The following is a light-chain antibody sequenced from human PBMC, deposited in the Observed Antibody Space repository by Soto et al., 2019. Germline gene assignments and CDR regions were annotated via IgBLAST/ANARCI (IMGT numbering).Light chain of an antibody. CDR1: SSDVGGYNY. J-gene: IGLJ1*01. Sequence: QSALTQPRSVSGSPGQSVTISCTGTSSDVGGYNYVSWYQQHPGKAPKLMIYDVSKRPSGVPDRFSGSKSGNTASLPISWLQDEDEADYYCCSYAGSYTWVFGTGTKLTVL. CDR3: CSYAGSYTWV. CDR2: DVS. V-gene: IGLV2-11*01.